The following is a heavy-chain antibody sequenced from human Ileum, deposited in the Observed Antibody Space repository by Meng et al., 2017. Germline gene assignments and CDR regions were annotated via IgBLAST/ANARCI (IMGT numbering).Heavy chain of an antibody. V-gene: IGHV1-2*02. J-gene: IGHJ4*02. Sequence: ASVKVSCKASGYTFIGYYIHWVRQAPRQGLEWLGWMDPNSGGTNYAPKFQGRVTMTRDTSITTAYMDLSGLTSDDTAIYYCARDTGYKAFWGQGKLVTCAS. CDR1: GYTFIGYY. D-gene: IGHD5-24*01. CDR2: MDPNSGGT. CDR3: ARDTGYKAF.